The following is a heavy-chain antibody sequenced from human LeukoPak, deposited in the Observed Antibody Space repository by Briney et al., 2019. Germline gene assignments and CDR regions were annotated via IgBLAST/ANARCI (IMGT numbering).Heavy chain of an antibody. Sequence: ASVKVSCKASGYTFTGYYMHWVRQAPGQGLEWMGWINPNSGGTNNAQKFQGRVTMTRDTSISTAYMELSRLRSDDTAVYYCARVLFYSSGNKSNRVDYWGQGTLVTVSS. V-gene: IGHV1-2*02. CDR2: INPNSGGT. CDR3: ARVLFYSSGNKSNRVDY. D-gene: IGHD6-19*01. CDR1: GYTFTGYY. J-gene: IGHJ4*02.